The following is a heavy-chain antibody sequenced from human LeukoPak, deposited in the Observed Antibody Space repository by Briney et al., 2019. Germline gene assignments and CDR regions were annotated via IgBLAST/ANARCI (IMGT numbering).Heavy chain of an antibody. CDR3: ATERSRYFDS. CDR2: IPHDGSNK. CDR1: GLTFSSFG. Sequence: GGSLRLSCAASGLTFSSFGMHWVRQAPGKGLEWVAFIPHDGSNKYYADSVKGRFTISRDNSKNTLYLQMNSLRPEDTAVYYCATERSRYFDSWGQGVLVTVSS. J-gene: IGHJ4*02. D-gene: IGHD6-6*01. V-gene: IGHV3-30*02.